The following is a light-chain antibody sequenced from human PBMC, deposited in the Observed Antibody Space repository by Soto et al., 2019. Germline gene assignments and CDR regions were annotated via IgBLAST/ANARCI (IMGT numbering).Light chain of an antibody. Sequence: QSVLTQPASVSGSPGQSITISCTGTSSDVGGYNYVSWYQQYPGKVPKLMIYDVSNRPSGVSNRFSGSKSGNTASLTISGLQAEDEGDYYCSSYASSSTPVVFGGGTKLTVL. CDR1: SSDVGGYNY. V-gene: IGLV2-14*01. J-gene: IGLJ2*01. CDR2: DVS. CDR3: SSYASSSTPVV.